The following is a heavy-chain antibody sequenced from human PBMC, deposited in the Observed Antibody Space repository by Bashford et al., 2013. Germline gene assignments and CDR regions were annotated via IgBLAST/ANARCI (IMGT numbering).Heavy chain of an antibody. CDR3: ARAYGNYNTLRFDY. Sequence: GSLRLSCAASGFVFSKYTMNWVRQAPGKGLEWVSSISSGNSYIYYGDSVKGRFTISRDNTMNSLYLQMNSLRAEDTAVYYCARAYGNYNTLRFDYWGQGAVVTVSS. CDR1: GFVFSKYT. CDR2: ISSGNSYI. D-gene: IGHD3-9*01. V-gene: IGHV3-21*06. J-gene: IGHJ4*02.